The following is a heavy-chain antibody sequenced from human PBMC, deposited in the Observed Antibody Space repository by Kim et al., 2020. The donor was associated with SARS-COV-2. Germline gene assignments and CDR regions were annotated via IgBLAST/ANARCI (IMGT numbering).Heavy chain of an antibody. CDR2: IYYSGST. V-gene: IGHV4-31*03. D-gene: IGHD5-12*01. J-gene: IGHJ4*02. Sequence: SETLSLTCTVSGGSISSGGYYWSWIRQHPGKGLEWIGYIYYSGSTYYNPSLKSRVTISVDTSKNQFSLKLSSVTAADTAVYYCARVAHSGYEFPPPALDYWGQGTLVTVSS. CDR1: GGSISSGGYY. CDR3: ARVAHSGYEFPPPALDY.